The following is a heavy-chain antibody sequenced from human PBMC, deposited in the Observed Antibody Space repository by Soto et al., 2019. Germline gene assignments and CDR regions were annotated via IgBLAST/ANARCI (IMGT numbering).Heavy chain of an antibody. D-gene: IGHD6-13*01. V-gene: IGHV3-21*01. Sequence: PGGSLRLSCAASGFTFSSYSMNWVRQAPGKGLEWVSSISSSSSYIYYADSVKGRFTISRDNAKNSLYLQMNSLRAEDTAVYYCARGGYSSSWYGLADENFDYWGQGTLVTVS. CDR1: GFTFSSYS. J-gene: IGHJ4*02. CDR3: ARGGYSSSWYGLADENFDY. CDR2: ISSSSSYI.